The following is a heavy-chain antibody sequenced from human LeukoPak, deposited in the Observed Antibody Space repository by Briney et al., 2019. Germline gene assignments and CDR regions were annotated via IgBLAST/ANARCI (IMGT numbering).Heavy chain of an antibody. D-gene: IGHD4-17*01. J-gene: IGHJ4*02. CDR3: GRDEYGDFQGFGF. Sequence: KPSETLSLTCSVSGVSITSYYWNCIRQSPGKGVGCLGNIYSRGTTNYNPSLKSRVTLSLDTSKSQFSLKMTSVTAARTAVYYCGRDEYGDFQGFGFWGQGTRVTVSS. CDR1: GVSITSYY. CDR2: IYSRGTT. V-gene: IGHV4-59*13.